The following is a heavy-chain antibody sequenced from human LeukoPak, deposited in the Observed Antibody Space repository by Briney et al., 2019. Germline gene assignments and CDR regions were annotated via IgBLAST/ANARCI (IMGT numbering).Heavy chain of an antibody. CDR2: IYNDETT. Sequence: GGSLRLSCAVSGFTVSTNYMSWVRQSPGKGLEWVSVIYNDETTYYADSVKGRFTISRDNSKNTLYLQMSGLRAEDTAVYYCARGSSRGWYYFGYWGQGTLVTVSS. CDR1: GFTVSTNY. D-gene: IGHD6-19*01. J-gene: IGHJ4*02. V-gene: IGHV3-53*01. CDR3: ARGSSRGWYYFGY.